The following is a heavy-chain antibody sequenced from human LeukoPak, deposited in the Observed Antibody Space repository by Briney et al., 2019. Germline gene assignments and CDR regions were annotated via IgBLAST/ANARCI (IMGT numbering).Heavy chain of an antibody. CDR2: ISGSGSSS. J-gene: IGHJ4*02. CDR3: AKDQRTISTFDY. Sequence: PGGSLRLSCAASGFTFSNYGMSWVRQAPGKGLEWVSAISGSGSSSYYADSVKGRFTISRDNSKNTLYLQINSLRAEDTAIYYCAKDQRTISTFDYWGRGTLVTVSS. CDR1: GFTFSNYG. V-gene: IGHV3-23*01. D-gene: IGHD3-3*01.